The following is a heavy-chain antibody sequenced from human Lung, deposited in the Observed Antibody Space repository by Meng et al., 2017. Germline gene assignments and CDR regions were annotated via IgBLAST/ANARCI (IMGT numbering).Heavy chain of an antibody. CDR2: INHSGST. D-gene: IGHD1-14*01. CDR3: ARGEREPDY. J-gene: IGHJ4*02. CDR1: GGSFSGYY. Sequence: QVQLQQWGAGLLKPSETLSLTGAFYGGSFSGYYWSWIRQPPGKGLEWIGEINHSGSTNYNPSLKSRVTISVDTSKNHFSLKLNSVTAADTAVFYCARGEREPDYWGQGTLVTVSS. V-gene: IGHV4-34*01.